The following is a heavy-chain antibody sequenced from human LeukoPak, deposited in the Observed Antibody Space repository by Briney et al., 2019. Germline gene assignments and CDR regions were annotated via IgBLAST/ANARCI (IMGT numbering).Heavy chain of an antibody. CDR2: ISTSSSYI. J-gene: IGHJ4*02. V-gene: IGHV3-21*01. D-gene: IGHD5-12*01. CDR3: AREYSGYGDFDY. Sequence: GGSLRLSSAASGVTFSGYSMNWVRRAPGMGLEWVSSISTSSSYIYYADSVKGRFTISRDNAKNSLYLQMNSLRAEDTAVYYCAREYSGYGDFDYWGQGTLVTVSS. CDR1: GVTFSGYS.